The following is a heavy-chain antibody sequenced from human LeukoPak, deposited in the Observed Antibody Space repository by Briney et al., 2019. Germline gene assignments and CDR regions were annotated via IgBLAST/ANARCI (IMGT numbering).Heavy chain of an antibody. D-gene: IGHD6-6*01. J-gene: IGHJ4*02. CDR3: ARDESSSSVPPDY. Sequence: GGSLRLSCAASGFTFSSYWMSWVRQAPGKGLEWVANIKQDGSEKYYVDSVKGRFTISRDNAKNSLYLQMNSLRAEDTAMYYCARDESSSSVPPDYWGQGTLVTVSS. CDR1: GFTFSSYW. V-gene: IGHV3-7*01. CDR2: IKQDGSEK.